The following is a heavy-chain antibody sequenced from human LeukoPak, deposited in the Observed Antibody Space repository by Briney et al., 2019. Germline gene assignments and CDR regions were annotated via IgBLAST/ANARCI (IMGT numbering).Heavy chain of an antibody. CDR3: ARAPPTPYDSSGYYDY. CDR1: GGSISSYY. Sequence: PSETLSLTCTVSGGSISSYYWSWIRQPPGKGLEWIGYIYYSGSTNYNPSLKSRATISVDTSKNQFSLKLSSVTAADTAVYYCARAPPTPYDSSGYYDYWGQGTLVTVSS. D-gene: IGHD3-22*01. V-gene: IGHV4-59*01. CDR2: IYYSGST. J-gene: IGHJ4*02.